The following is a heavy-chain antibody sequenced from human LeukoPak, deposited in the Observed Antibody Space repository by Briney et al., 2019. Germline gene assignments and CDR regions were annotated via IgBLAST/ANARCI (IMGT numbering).Heavy chain of an antibody. CDR3: ARDPRGYGADY. CDR1: GGSISSSSYY. J-gene: IGHJ4*02. Sequence: SETLSLTCTVSGGSISSSSYYWGWIRQPPGKGLEWIGSIYYSGSTYYNPSLKSRVTISVDTSKNQFSLKLSSVTAADTAVYYCARDPRGYGADYWGQGTLVTVSS. D-gene: IGHD5-12*01. CDR2: IYYSGST. V-gene: IGHV4-39*07.